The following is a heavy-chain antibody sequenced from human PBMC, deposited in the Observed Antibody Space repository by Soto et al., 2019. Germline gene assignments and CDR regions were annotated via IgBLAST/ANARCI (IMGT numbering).Heavy chain of an antibody. CDR3: ARGYSSSWYGFNYHYGMDV. V-gene: IGHV1-3*01. CDR1: GYTFTSYA. D-gene: IGHD6-13*01. CDR2: INAGNGNT. Sequence: ASVKVSCKASGYTFTSYAMHWVRQAPGQRLEWMGWINAGNGNTKYSQKFQGRVTITRDTSASTAYMELSSLRSEDTAVYYCARGYSSSWYGFNYHYGMDVWGQGTKVTVSS. J-gene: IGHJ6*02.